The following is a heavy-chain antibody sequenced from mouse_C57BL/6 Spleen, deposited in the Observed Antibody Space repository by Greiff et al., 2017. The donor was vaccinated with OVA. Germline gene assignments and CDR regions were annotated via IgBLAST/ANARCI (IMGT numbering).Heavy chain of an antibody. D-gene: IGHD1-1*01. CDR2: IFPGRGST. J-gene: IGHJ4*01. CDR1: GYTFTSHW. CDR3: ARGGTVVAHYYAMDY. Sequence: QVQLQQSGPELVRPGASVKISCKAPGYTFTSHWMQWVRQRPGQGLEWIGEIFPGRGSTYYNEKFKGKATLTVDTSSSTAYMQLSSLTSEDSAVYFCARGGTVVAHYYAMDYWGQGTSVTVSS. V-gene: IGHV1-56*01.